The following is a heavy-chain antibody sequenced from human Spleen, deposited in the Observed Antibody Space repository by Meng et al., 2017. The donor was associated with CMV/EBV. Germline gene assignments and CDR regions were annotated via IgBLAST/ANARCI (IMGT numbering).Heavy chain of an antibody. CDR1: RFTVSANY. V-gene: IGHV3-53*01. J-gene: IGHJ6*02. CDR3: AALFLVWTRPLYGMDV. Sequence: GESLKISCAASRFTVSANYMSWVRQAPGKGLEWVSGFYIGGITYYADSVKGRFIISRDNSKDTLYLQMNSLRAEDTAVYYCAALFLVWTRPLYGMDVWGQGTTVTVSS. CDR2: FYIGGIT. D-gene: IGHD3-3*01.